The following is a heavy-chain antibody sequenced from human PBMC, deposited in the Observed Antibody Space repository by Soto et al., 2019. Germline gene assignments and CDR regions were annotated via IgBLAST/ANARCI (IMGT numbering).Heavy chain of an antibody. V-gene: IGHV3-23*01. Sequence: GGSLRLSCAASGFTFSSYAMSWVRQAPGKGLEWVSAISGSGGSTYYADSVKGRFTISRDNSKNTLYLQMNSLRAEDTAVYYCAKDQYPYYYGSGNYYNGPHVFDIWGQGTMVTVSS. D-gene: IGHD3-10*01. J-gene: IGHJ3*02. CDR3: AKDQYPYYYGSGNYYNGPHVFDI. CDR1: GFTFSSYA. CDR2: ISGSGGST.